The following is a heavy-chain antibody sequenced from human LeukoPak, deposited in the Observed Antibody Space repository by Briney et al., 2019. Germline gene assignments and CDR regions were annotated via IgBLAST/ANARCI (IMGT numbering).Heavy chain of an antibody. D-gene: IGHD5-24*01. CDR2: IYHSGST. Sequence: SETLSLTCTVSGGSISSGGYYWSWIRQPPGKGLEWIGYIYHSGSTYYNPSLKSRVTISVDRSKNQFSLKLSSVTAADTAVYYCARGIAGGYNNRAIDYWGQGTLVTVSS. CDR3: ARGIAGGYNNRAIDY. CDR1: GGSISSGGYY. J-gene: IGHJ4*02. V-gene: IGHV4-30-2*01.